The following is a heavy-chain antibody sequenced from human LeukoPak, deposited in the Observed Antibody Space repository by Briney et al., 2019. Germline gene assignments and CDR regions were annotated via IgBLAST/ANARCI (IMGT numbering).Heavy chain of an antibody. J-gene: IGHJ4*02. D-gene: IGHD3-10*01. CDR1: GFTFSRYA. CDR3: ARDGDYGTGSYYRGCIDS. CDR2: ISYDGNNE. V-gene: IGHV3-30*03. Sequence: GGSLRLSCAASGFTFSRYAMHWVRQAPGKGLEWVAVISYDGNNEFYADSVKGRFIISRDNSKNTLYLQMNSLRADDTAVYYCARDGDYGTGSYYRGCIDSWGQGTPVTVSP.